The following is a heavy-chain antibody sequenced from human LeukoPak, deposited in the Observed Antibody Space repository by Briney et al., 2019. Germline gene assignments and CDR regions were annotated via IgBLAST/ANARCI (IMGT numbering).Heavy chain of an antibody. CDR3: ARDRGSEAGFDY. CDR2: IYYSGRT. D-gene: IGHD6-19*01. CDR1: GGSISSYY. Sequence: RPSETLSLTCTVSGGSISSYYWSWIRQPPGKGLEWIGYIYYSGRTNYNPSLKSRVTISVDTSKNQLSLKLSSVTAADTAVYYCARDRGSEAGFDYWGQGTLVTVSS. J-gene: IGHJ4*02. V-gene: IGHV4-59*12.